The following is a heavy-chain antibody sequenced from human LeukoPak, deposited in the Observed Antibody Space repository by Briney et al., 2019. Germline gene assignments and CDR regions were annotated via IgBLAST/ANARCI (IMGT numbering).Heavy chain of an antibody. V-gene: IGHV4-34*01. J-gene: IGHJ4*02. Sequence: SETLSLTCGVFGGSFIDHYWTWIRQPPGQGLEWVGEISHSGRTNYNPSLESRVTMSVDTSKNQFSLKMTSLTAADTAVYYCARGSFEGFDYWGQGILVLVSS. D-gene: IGHD3-9*01. CDR2: ISHSGRT. CDR1: GGSFIDHY. CDR3: ARGSFEGFDY.